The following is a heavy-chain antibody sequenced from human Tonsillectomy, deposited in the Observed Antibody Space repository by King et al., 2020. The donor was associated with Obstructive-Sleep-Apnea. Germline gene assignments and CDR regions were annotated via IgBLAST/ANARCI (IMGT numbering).Heavy chain of an antibody. CDR1: GFTFSNYI. V-gene: IGHV3-30*04. CDR2: ISSYDGSNK. J-gene: IGHJ3*02. D-gene: IGHD3-22*01. CDR3: AREWLWEDDSRGLDALDI. Sequence: VQLVESGGGVVQPGRSLRLSCAASGFTFSNYIMHWVRQAPGKGLEWVALISSYDGSNKYYADSVKGRFTIFRDNSKNTLYLQMNSLRAEDTAVYYCAREWLWEDDSRGLDALDIWGQGTMVTVSS.